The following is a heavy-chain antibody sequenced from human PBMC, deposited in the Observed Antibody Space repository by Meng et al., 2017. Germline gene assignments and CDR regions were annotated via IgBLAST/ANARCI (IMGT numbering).Heavy chain of an antibody. V-gene: IGHV3-30*01. J-gene: IGHJ4*02. D-gene: IGHD4-17*01. CDR1: RFTFRSYA. CDR2: ISYDGSNK. CDR3: ARDPRPTVTTKSALGY. Sequence: QGWGVVLEGRVVRHGRSLSLSCAVSRFTFRSYATHWVRQAPGKGLEWVAVISYDGSNKYYADSVKGRFTISRDNSKNTLYLQMNSLRAEDTAVYYCARDPRPTVTTKSALGYWGQGTLVTVSS.